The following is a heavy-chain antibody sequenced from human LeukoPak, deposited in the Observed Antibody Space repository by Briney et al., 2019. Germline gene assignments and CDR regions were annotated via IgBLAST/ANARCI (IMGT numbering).Heavy chain of an antibody. CDR1: GFTFSSYG. J-gene: IGHJ5*02. CDR2: ISYDGSNK. Sequence: GGSLRLSCAASGFTFSSYGMHWVRQAPGKGLEWVAVISYDGSNKYYADSVKGRFTISRDNSKNTLYLQMNSLRAEDTAVYYRAKDSRAAGVNWFDPWGQGTLVTVSS. V-gene: IGHV3-30*18. D-gene: IGHD6-13*01. CDR3: AKDSRAAGVNWFDP.